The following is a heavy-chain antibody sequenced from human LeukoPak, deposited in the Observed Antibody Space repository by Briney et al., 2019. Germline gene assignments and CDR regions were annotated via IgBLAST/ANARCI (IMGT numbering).Heavy chain of an antibody. CDR3: ARRIRGAPTDY. Sequence: PVASVKVSCKASGYTFTTYDLNWVPQAPGQGFEWMGWMNPSSGNAGYAQKFQGRVTMTRNTSISTAYMELSNLTSEDTAVYYCARRIRGAPTDYWGQGTLVTVSS. V-gene: IGHV1-8*01. J-gene: IGHJ4*02. CDR1: GYTFTTYD. CDR2: MNPSSGNA. D-gene: IGHD3-10*01.